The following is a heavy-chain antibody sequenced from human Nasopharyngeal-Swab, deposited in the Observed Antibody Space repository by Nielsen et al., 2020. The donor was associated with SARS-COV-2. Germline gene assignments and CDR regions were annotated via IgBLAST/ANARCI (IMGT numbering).Heavy chain of an antibody. CDR3: ARDRGGYDYPFDY. Sequence: GESLKISCVVPGFSVSSNYMSWVRQAPGKGLEWVSVIYSGGSTYYADSVKGRFTISRDNSKNTLYLQMNSLRAGDTAVYYCARDRGGYDYPFDYWGQGTLVTVSS. J-gene: IGHJ4*02. CDR1: GFSVSSNY. CDR2: IYSGGST. V-gene: IGHV3-53*01. D-gene: IGHD5-12*01.